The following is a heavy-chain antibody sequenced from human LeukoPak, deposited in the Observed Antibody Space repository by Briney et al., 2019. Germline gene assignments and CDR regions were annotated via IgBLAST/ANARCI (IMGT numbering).Heavy chain of an antibody. CDR2: IYHSGST. J-gene: IGHJ5*02. Sequence: SETLSLTSTVSGYSISSGYYWGWIRQPPGKGLEWIGSIYHSGSTYYNPSLKSRVTISVDTSKNQFSLKLSSVTAADTAVYYCARVGIAVAGTSWFDPWGQGTLVTVSS. CDR1: GYSISSGYY. CDR3: ARVGIAVAGTSWFDP. V-gene: IGHV4-38-2*02. D-gene: IGHD6-19*01.